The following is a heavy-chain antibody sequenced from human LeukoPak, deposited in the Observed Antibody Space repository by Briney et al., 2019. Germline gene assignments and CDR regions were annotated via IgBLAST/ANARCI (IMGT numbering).Heavy chain of an antibody. CDR1: GFTFIDYA. J-gene: IGHJ4*02. V-gene: IGHV3-23*01. CDR2: ISGGGAST. D-gene: IGHD5-12*01. Sequence: PGGSLRLSCAASGFTFIDYAMSWVRQAPGKGLEWVSGISGGGASTYYADSVKGQFTISRDNSKNTMYLQMSSLRAEDTALYYCAKDVRSVATIIANWGQGTLVTVSS. CDR3: AKDVRSVATIIAN.